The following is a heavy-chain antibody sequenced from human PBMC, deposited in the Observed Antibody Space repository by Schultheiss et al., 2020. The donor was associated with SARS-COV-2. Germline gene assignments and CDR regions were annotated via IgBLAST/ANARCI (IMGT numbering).Heavy chain of an antibody. CDR2: ITSSSSHI. CDR1: GFDFSGYS. Sequence: GESLKISCAASGFDFSGYSMNWVRQAPGKGLEWVSWITSSSSHIYNADSLKGRFTISRDNAKNSLYLQMNSLRAEDTAVYYCARHFLGRYALDVWGQGTTVTVSS. V-gene: IGHV3-21*01. J-gene: IGHJ6*02. CDR3: ARHFLGRYALDV. D-gene: IGHD3-3*01.